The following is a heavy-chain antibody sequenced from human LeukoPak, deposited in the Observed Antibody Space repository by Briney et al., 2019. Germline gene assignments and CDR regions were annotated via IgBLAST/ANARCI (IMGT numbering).Heavy chain of an antibody. Sequence: SGPTLRNPTPTLTLTFAFSGFSLSTSGVRVAWIRQPPGKALEWLSLIYWNEDKRYSPSLKSRFTITKDTSKNQVVLTMTNMDPVDTATYYCAHKSSSAYYFDYWGQGTLVTVSS. V-gene: IGHV2-5*01. CDR1: GFSLSTSGVR. J-gene: IGHJ4*02. D-gene: IGHD3-22*01. CDR3: AHKSSSAYYFDY. CDR2: IYWNEDK.